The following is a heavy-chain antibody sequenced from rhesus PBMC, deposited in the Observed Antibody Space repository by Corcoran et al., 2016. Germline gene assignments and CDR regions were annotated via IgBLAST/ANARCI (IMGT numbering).Heavy chain of an antibody. CDR3: AAQYVSFDY. CDR2: IYGSNTSI. J-gene: IGHJ4*01. Sequence: QVQLQESGPGVVKPSETLSLTCAVSGGSISDSYRWSWIRQPPGKGLECFGYIYGSNTSINFNPSRKSQVTISKDTSKNQFYLKLSSVAGADTAVYYCAAQYVSFDYWGQGVLVTVSS. CDR1: GGSISDSYR. V-gene: IGHV4S10*01. D-gene: IGHD4-23*01.